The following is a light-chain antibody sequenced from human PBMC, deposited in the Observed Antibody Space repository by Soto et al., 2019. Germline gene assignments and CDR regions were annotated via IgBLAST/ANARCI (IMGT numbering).Light chain of an antibody. CDR3: QQYNSLWT. Sequence: DMQMTQSPSTLSASVGDRVTITCRASQSISSWLAWYQQKPGKAPKLLIYKASSLESGVPSRFSGSGSGTEFNLTISSLQPDDFATYYCQQYNSLWTFGQGTKVEIK. V-gene: IGKV1-5*03. CDR1: QSISSW. J-gene: IGKJ1*01. CDR2: KAS.